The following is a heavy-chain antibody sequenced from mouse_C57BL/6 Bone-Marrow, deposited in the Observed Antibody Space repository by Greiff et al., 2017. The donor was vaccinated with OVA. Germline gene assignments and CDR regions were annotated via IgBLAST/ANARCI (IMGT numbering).Heavy chain of an antibody. Sequence: EVQVVESGGGLVKPGGSLKLSCAASGFTFSSYAMSWVRQTPEKRLEWVATISDGGSYTYYPDNVKGRFTISRDNAKNNLYLQMSHLKSEDTAMYYCARGGGVAFAYWGQGTLVTVSA. CDR1: GFTFSSYA. V-gene: IGHV5-4*01. J-gene: IGHJ3*01. CDR2: ISDGGSYT. CDR3: ARGGGVAFAY. D-gene: IGHD1-1*02.